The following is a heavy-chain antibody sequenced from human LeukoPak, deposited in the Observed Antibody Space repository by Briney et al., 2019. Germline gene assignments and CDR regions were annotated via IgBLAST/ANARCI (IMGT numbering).Heavy chain of an antibody. CDR1: GYSFVGYG. Sequence: ASVKVSCKASGYSFVGYGITWVRQAPGQGLEWMGWMNPNSGNTGYAQKFQGRVTMTRNTSISTAYMELSSLRSEDTAVYYCARDQKVGATPYFGMDVWGQGTTVTVSS. CDR3: ARDQKVGATPYFGMDV. D-gene: IGHD1-26*01. CDR2: MNPNSGNT. V-gene: IGHV1-8*02. J-gene: IGHJ6*02.